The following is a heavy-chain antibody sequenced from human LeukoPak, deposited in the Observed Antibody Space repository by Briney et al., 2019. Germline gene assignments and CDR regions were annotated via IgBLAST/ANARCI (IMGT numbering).Heavy chain of an antibody. Sequence: GGSLRLSCAASGFTFSSYGMSWVRQAPGKGLEWASAISGSGGSTYYADSVKGRFTISRDNAKNSLYLQMNSLRAEDTAVYYCARSAGFGSIRGDAFDIWGQGTMVTVSS. D-gene: IGHD3-3*01. CDR1: GFTFSSYG. CDR3: ARSAGFGSIRGDAFDI. J-gene: IGHJ3*02. V-gene: IGHV3-23*01. CDR2: ISGSGGST.